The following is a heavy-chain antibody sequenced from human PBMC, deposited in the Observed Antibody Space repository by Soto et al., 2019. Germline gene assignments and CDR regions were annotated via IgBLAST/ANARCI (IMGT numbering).Heavy chain of an antibody. V-gene: IGHV3-21*01. CDR3: AREGIAVDFDI. CDR1: GFTFSSYS. CDR2: ISSSSSYI. J-gene: IGHJ3*02. D-gene: IGHD6-19*01. Sequence: EVQLVESGGGLVKPGGSLRLSCAASGFTFSSYSMNWVRQAPGKGLEWVSSISSSSSYIYYADSVKCRFTISRDNAKNSLYLQMNSLRAEDTAVYYCAREGIAVDFDIWGQGTMVTVSS.